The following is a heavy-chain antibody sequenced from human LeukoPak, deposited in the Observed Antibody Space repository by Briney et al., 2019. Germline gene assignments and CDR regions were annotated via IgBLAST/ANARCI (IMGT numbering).Heavy chain of an antibody. J-gene: IGHJ4*02. CDR1: GFTFGDYA. CDR2: ISWNSGSI. CDR3: AKLAAAGKHPFDY. V-gene: IGHV3-9*01. Sequence: TGGSLRLSRAASGFTFGDYAMHWVRQAPGKGLEWVSGISWNSGSIVYADSVKGRFTISRDNAKNSLNLQMNSLRAEDTALYYCAKLAAAGKHPFDYWGQGTLVTVSS. D-gene: IGHD6-13*01.